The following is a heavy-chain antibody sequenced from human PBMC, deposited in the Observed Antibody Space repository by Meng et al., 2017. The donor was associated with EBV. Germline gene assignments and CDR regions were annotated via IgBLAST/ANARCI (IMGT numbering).Heavy chain of an antibody. D-gene: IGHD5-24*01. CDR2: INHSGST. J-gene: IGHJ4*02. V-gene: IGHV4-34*01. CDR3: ARGRWLQPGSYFDY. Sequence: GDLQQWGGGLLKPSETLSRPCAVYGGSFSGYYLSWIRQPPGKGLEWIGEINHSGSTNYNPSLKSRVIISVDTSKNQFSLKLSSVTAADTAVYYCARGRWLQPGSYFDYWGQGTLVTVSS. CDR1: GGSFSGYY.